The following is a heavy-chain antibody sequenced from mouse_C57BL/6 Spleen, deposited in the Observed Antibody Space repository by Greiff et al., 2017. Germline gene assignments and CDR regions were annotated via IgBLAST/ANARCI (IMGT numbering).Heavy chain of an antibody. J-gene: IGHJ2*01. CDR2: IDPSDSET. CDR3: ARGETAQATCDY. CDR1: GYTFTSYW. Sequence: QVQLQQPGAELVRPGSSVKLSCKASGYTFTSYWMHWVKQRPIQGLEWIGNIDPSDSETHYNQKFKDKATLTVDKSSSTAYMQLSSLTSEDSAVYYCARGETAQATCDYWGQGTTLTVSS. D-gene: IGHD3-2*02. V-gene: IGHV1-52*01.